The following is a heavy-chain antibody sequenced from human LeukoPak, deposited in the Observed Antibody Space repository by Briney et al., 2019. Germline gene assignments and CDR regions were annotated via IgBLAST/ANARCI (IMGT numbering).Heavy chain of an antibody. CDR1: GFTFSSYS. CDR2: ISSSSSTI. CDR3: ASGTGPPDY. J-gene: IGHJ4*02. V-gene: IGHV3-48*01. Sequence: GGSLRLSCAASGFTFSSYSMNWVRQAPGKGLEWVSYISSSSSTIYYADSVKGRFTISRDNSKNTLYLQMNSLRAEDTAVYYCASGTGPPDYWGQGTLVTVSS.